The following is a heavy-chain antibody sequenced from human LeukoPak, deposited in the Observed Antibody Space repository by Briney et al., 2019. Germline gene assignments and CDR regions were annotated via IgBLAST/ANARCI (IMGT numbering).Heavy chain of an antibody. J-gene: IGHJ6*02. CDR3: ARVTGTTWYPYYYGMDV. V-gene: IGHV3-48*01. CDR2: ISSSSSTI. CDR1: GFTFSSYS. Sequence: GGSLRLSCAASGFTFSSYSMNWVRQAPGKGLEWVSYISSSSSTIYYADSVKGRFTISRDNAKNSLCLQMNSLRAEDTAVYYCARVTGTTWYPYYYGMDVWGQGTTVTVSS. D-gene: IGHD1-7*01.